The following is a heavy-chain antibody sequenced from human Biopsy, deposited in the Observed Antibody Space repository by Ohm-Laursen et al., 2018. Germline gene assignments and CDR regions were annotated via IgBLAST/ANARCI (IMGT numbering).Heavy chain of an antibody. CDR2: IDVSDYNT. V-gene: IGHV3-23*01. J-gene: IGHJ5*01. Sequence: SLRLSCAAPGFTFNRYWMNWVRQAPGKGLEWVAHIDVSDYNTYYADSVRGRFTISRDNSKQMVHLEINSLTADDTAVYYCVKQWGGYNFDSWGQGTLVTVSS. CDR3: VKQWGGYNFDS. CDR1: GFTFNRYW. D-gene: IGHD1-14*01.